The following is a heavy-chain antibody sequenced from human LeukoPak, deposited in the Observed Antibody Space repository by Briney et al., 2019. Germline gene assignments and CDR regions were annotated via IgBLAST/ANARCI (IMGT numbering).Heavy chain of an antibody. CDR1: GFSFSTYW. V-gene: IGHV3-7*04. J-gene: IGHJ4*02. CDR2: IKQDGSEK. Sequence: GGSLRLSCAASGFSFSTYWMTWVRQAPGKGLEWVANIKQDGSEKYYVDSVKDRFTISRDNAKNSLYLQMNGLRAEDTAVYYCARGIRDAYNPFDYWGQGTLVTVSS. D-gene: IGHD5-24*01. CDR3: ARGIRDAYNPFDY.